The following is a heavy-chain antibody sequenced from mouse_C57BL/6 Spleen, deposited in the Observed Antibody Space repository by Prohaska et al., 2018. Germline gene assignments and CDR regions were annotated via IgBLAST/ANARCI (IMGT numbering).Heavy chain of an antibody. Sequence: SVKRSCKASGYTFTDYYMNWVKQSHGKSLEWIGDINPNNGVTSYNQKFKGKATLTGDKYSSTVYMELRRLTSEDYAVYYCARYGNYADYWGQGTTLTVSS. V-gene: IGHV1-26*01. CDR3: ARYGNYADY. J-gene: IGHJ2*01. CDR1: GYTFTDYY. D-gene: IGHD2-1*01. CDR2: INPNNGVT.